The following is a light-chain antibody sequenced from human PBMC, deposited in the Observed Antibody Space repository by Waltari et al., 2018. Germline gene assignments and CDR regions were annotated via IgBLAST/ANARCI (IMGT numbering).Light chain of an antibody. CDR1: SSDVGSYNL. J-gene: IGLJ3*02. Sequence: QSALTQPASVSGYPGPSITISCTGTSSDVGSYNLVSWYQPHPVKAPKLMIHEVTKRPSGGDKRVSVSKSGNKASLTISGLQAEDEADYYCCSYAGSTTWVFGGGTKLTVL. CDR3: CSYAGSTTWV. CDR2: EVT. V-gene: IGLV2-23*02.